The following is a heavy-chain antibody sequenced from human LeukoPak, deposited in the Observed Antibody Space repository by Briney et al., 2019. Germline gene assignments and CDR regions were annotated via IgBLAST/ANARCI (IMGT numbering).Heavy chain of an antibody. Sequence: ASVKVSCKASGYTFTSYGISWVRQAPGQGLEWMGWINPNSGGTNYAQKFQGRVTMTRDTSISTAYMELSRLRSDDTAVYYCARGPVGCYDSSGYLFDYWGQGTLVTVSS. V-gene: IGHV1-2*02. CDR1: GYTFTSYG. CDR2: INPNSGGT. D-gene: IGHD3-22*01. J-gene: IGHJ4*02. CDR3: ARGPVGCYDSSGYLFDY.